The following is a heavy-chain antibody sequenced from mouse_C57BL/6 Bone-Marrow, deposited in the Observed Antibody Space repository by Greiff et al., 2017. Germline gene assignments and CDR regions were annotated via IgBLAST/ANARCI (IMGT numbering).Heavy chain of an antibody. CDR1: GFTFSDYY. J-gene: IGHJ2*01. CDR3: ARQGDGSSLFDY. D-gene: IGHD1-1*01. V-gene: IGHV5-12*01. CDR2: ISNGGGST. Sequence: EVKLMESGGGLVQPGGSLKLSCAASGFTFSDYYMYWVRQTPEKRLEWVAYISNGGGSTYYPDTVKGRFTISRDNAKNTLYLQMSRLKSEDTAMYYCARQGDGSSLFDYWGQGTTLTVSS.